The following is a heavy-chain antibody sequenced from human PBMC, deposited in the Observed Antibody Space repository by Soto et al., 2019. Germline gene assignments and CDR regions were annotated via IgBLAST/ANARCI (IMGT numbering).Heavy chain of an antibody. CDR2: ISGSGGST. Sequence: GGSLRLSCAASGFTFSSYAMSWVRQAPGKGLEWVSAISGSGGSTYYADSVKGRFTISRDNSKNTLYLQMNSLRAEDTAVYHCAAVPYSNRLDYWGQGTLVTVSS. CDR1: GFTFSSYA. V-gene: IGHV3-23*01. CDR3: AAVPYSNRLDY. D-gene: IGHD6-13*01. J-gene: IGHJ4*02.